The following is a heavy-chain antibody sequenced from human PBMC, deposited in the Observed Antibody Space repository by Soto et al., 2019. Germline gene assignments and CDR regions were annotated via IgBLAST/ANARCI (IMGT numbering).Heavy chain of an antibody. CDR2: IHSGGST. CDR1: GFTVSSNY. J-gene: IGHJ4*02. V-gene: IGHV3-53*01. CDR3: ARDPGSYPEGY. Sequence: QPGGSLRLSCAASGFTVSSNYMSWVRQAPGKGLEWVSVIHSGGSTYYADSVKGRFTISRDNLKNTLYLQMNSLRAEDTAVYFCARDPGSYPEGYWGQGTLVIVSS.